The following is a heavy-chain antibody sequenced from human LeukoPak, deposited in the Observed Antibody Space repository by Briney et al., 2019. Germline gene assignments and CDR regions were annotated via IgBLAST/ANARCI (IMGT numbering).Heavy chain of an antibody. D-gene: IGHD6-13*01. CDR2: IYHSGST. V-gene: IGHV4-38-2*02. CDR1: GYSISSGYY. Sequence: SETLSLTCTVSGYSISSGYYWGWIRQPPGKGLEWIGSIYHSGSTNYNPSLKSRVTISVDTSKNQFSLKLSSVTAADTAVYYCAMSSSWYFDYWGQGTLVTVSS. CDR3: AMSSSWYFDY. J-gene: IGHJ4*02.